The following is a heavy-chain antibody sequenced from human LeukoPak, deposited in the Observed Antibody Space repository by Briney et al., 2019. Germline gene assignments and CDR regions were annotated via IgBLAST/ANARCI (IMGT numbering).Heavy chain of an antibody. J-gene: IGHJ4*02. CDR2: IKSKTDGGTI. V-gene: IGHV3-15*01. CDR3: STGGGRYCSSTSCYTNY. Sequence: GGSLRLSCAASGFTFSNAWMNWVRQAPGKGLEWVGRIKSKTDGGTIDYAAPVKGRFTISRDDSKNTLYLQMNSLQTEDTAVYYCSTGGGRYCSSTSCYTNYWGQGTLVTVSS. CDR1: GFTFSNAW. D-gene: IGHD2-2*01.